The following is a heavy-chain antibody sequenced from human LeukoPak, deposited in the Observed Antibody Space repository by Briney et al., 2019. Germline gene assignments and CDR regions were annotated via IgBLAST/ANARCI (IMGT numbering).Heavy chain of an antibody. Sequence: GGSLRLSCAASGFTFSSYSMNWVRQAPGKGLEWVSSISSTSIYIYYADSVKGRFTISRDNAKNSLYLQMNSLRAEDTAVYYCASPVSVAGMADYWGQGTLVTVSS. V-gene: IGHV3-21*01. D-gene: IGHD6-19*01. CDR3: ASPVSVAGMADY. CDR2: ISSTSIYI. CDR1: GFTFSSYS. J-gene: IGHJ4*02.